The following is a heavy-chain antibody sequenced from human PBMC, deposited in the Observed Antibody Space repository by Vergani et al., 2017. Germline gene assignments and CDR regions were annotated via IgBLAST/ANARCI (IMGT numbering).Heavy chain of an antibody. CDR2: ISGSGGST. Sequence: EVQLLESGGGLVQPGGSLRLSCAASGFTFSSYAMSWVRQAPGKGLEWVSAISGSGGSTYYADSVKGRFTISRDNSKNTLYLQMNSLRAEDTAVYYCAKGDPVRGYSYGYLSSYYYYGMDVWGQGTTVTVSS. J-gene: IGHJ6*02. CDR3: AKGDPVRGYSYGYLSSYYYYGMDV. D-gene: IGHD5-18*01. CDR1: GFTFSSYA. V-gene: IGHV3-23*01.